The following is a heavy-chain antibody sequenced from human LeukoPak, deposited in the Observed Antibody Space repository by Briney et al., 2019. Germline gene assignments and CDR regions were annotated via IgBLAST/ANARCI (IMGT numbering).Heavy chain of an antibody. J-gene: IGHJ4*02. CDR1: GGSISSYY. D-gene: IGHD4-11*01. Sequence: PSETLSLTCTVSGGSISSYYWSWIRQPAGKGLEWIGRFYISGSTNYNPSLKSRVTMSVDSSKNQFSLRLNSVTAADTAVYYCARDFLLQSEGLFDYWGQGTLVTVSS. CDR3: ARDFLLQSEGLFDY. V-gene: IGHV4-4*07. CDR2: FYISGST.